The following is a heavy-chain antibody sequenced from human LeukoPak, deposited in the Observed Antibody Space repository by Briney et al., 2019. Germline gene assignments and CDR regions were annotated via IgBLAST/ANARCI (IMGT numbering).Heavy chain of an antibody. J-gene: IGHJ4*02. CDR1: GGSISSYY. CDR3: ARDPKNFYGHFDY. CDR2: ISYSGST. Sequence: SETLSLTCTVSGGSISSYYWSWIRQPPGKGLEWIGYISYSGSTNYNPSLKSRVTISVDTSKHQFSLKLSAVTAADTAVYYCARDPKNFYGHFDYWGQGTLVTVSS. D-gene: IGHD2/OR15-2a*01. V-gene: IGHV4-59*01.